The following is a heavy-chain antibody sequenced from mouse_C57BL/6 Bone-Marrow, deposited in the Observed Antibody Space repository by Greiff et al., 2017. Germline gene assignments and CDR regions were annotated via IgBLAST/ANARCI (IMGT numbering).Heavy chain of an antibody. CDR3: AREGPGTDY. CDR1: GYTFTSYG. J-gene: IGHJ2*01. V-gene: IGHV1-81*01. CDR2: IYPRSGNT. D-gene: IGHD4-1*01. Sequence: QVQLKESGAELARPGASVKLSCKASGYTFTSYGISWVKQRTGQGLEWIGEIYPRSGNTYYNEKFKGKATLTADKSSSTAYMELRSLTSEDSAVYFCAREGPGTDYWGQGTTLTVSS.